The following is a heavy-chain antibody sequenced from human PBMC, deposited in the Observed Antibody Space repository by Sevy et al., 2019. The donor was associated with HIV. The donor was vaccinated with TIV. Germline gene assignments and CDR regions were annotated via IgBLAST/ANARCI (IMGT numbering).Heavy chain of an antibody. CDR1: GFTFSGYW. CDR3: ARNGGYNKYDY. Sequence: GGSLRLSCAASGFTFSGYWMHWVRQAPGKGLVWVSLINSDGSSTNYADSVKGRFTISRDNAKNTLYLQMNSLRAEDTAVYYCARNGGYNKYDYWGQGTLVTVSS. D-gene: IGHD5-12*01. V-gene: IGHV3-74*01. CDR2: INSDGSST. J-gene: IGHJ4*02.